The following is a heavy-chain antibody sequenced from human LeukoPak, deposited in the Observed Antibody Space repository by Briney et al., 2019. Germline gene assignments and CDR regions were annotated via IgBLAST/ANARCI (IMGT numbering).Heavy chain of an antibody. V-gene: IGHV5-51*01. CDR1: GGTFSSYA. CDR2: IYPGDSDT. Sequence: KVSCKASGGTFSSYAISWVRQAPGQGLEWMGIIYPGDSDTRYSPSFQGQVTISADKSISTAYLQWSSLKASDTAMYYCARLQKGNYFYALDVWGHGTTVTVSS. CDR3: ARLQKGNYFYALDV. J-gene: IGHJ6*02. D-gene: IGHD6-13*01.